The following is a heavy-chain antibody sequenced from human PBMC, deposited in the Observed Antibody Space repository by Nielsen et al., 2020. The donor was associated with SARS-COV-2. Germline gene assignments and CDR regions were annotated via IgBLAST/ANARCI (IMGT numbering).Heavy chain of an antibody. V-gene: IGHV3-30*03. CDR3: ARQGIAVAGTSWFDP. CDR1: GFPFDDYA. D-gene: IGHD6-19*01. Sequence: GESLKLSCAASGFPFDDYAMHWVRQAPGKGLERVAVISYDGSNKNYADSVKGRFTISRDNSKNTLYLQMNSLRAEDTAVYYCARQGIAVAGTSWFDPWGQGTLVTVSS. J-gene: IGHJ5*02. CDR2: ISYDGSNK.